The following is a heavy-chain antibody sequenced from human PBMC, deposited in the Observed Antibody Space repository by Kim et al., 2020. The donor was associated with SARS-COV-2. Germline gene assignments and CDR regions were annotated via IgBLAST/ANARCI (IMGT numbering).Heavy chain of an antibody. Sequence: ASVKVSCKASGYTFTGHYMHWVRQAPGQGLEWMGRINPMSGGIDYAPKFEGRVTMTRDTSMRSAYMELSSLTSDDTAVYYCARSTYYDFLGCYSHDAFDFWGQGTMVTVSS. D-gene: IGHD3-3*01. CDR2: INPMSGGI. V-gene: IGHV1-2*06. CDR3: ARSTYYDFLGCYSHDAFDF. CDR1: GYTFTGHY. J-gene: IGHJ3*01.